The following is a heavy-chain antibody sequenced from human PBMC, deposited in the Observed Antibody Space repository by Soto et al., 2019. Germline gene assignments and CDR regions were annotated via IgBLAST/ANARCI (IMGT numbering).Heavy chain of an antibody. Sequence: SETMSLTSTVSGDYVRTNSYSWGWIKQSPGKGLEWIGTIYSSENTYYNPSLLSRVTISVDTSKNEFSLRLSSVTAADTAVYYCARLNGYCISTNCHGYYGMDVWGQGTTVTVSS. V-gene: IGHV4-39*01. CDR1: GDYVRTNSYS. CDR3: ARLNGYCISTNCHGYYGMDV. J-gene: IGHJ6*02. D-gene: IGHD2-2*03. CDR2: IYSSENT.